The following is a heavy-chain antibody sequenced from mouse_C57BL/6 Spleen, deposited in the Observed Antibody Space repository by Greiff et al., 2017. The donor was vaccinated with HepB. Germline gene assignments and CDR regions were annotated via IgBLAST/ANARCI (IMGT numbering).Heavy chain of an antibody. V-gene: IGHV1-64*01. D-gene: IGHD1-1*01. CDR3: ALITTVVAHWYFDV. Sequence: VQLQQSGAELVKPGASVKLSCKASGYTFTSYWMHWVKQRPGQGLEWIGMIHPNSGSTNYNEKFKSKATLTVDKSSSTAYMQLSSLTSEDSAVYYCALITTVVAHWYFDVWGTGTTVTVSS. CDR1: GYTFTSYW. CDR2: IHPNSGST. J-gene: IGHJ1*03.